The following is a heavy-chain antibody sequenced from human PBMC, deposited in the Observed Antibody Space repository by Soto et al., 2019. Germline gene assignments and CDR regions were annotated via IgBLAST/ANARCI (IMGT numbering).Heavy chain of an antibody. V-gene: IGHV3-74*01. D-gene: IGHD3-22*01. Sequence: FWVHRVRKTPGKGLVWVSRINGDGSRTSYADSVKGRFAISRDNAKNTLYLQMNSLRAEDAAVYYCARSNSNYYGLWDYWGQGSLVTVSS. CDR3: ARSNSNYYGLWDY. CDR2: INGDGSRT. CDR1: FW. J-gene: IGHJ4*02.